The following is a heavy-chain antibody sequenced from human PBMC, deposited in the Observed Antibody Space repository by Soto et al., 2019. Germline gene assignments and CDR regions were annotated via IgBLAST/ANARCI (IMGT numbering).Heavy chain of an antibody. CDR3: AHSSYYYDSSGYYYAPDY. J-gene: IGHJ4*02. CDR2: IYWNDDK. V-gene: IGHV2-5*01. D-gene: IGHD3-22*01. Sequence: GSGPTLVNPTQTLTLTCTFSGFSLSTSGVGVGWIRQPPGKALEWLALIYWNDDKRYSPSLKSRLTITKDTSKNQVVLTMTNMDPVDTATYYCAHSSYYYDSSGYYYAPDYWGQGTLVTVSS. CDR1: GFSLSTSGVG.